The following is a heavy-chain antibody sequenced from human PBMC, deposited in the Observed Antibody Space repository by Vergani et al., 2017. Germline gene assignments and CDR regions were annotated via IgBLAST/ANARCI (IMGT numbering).Heavy chain of an antibody. J-gene: IGHJ4*02. CDR2: IYYSGST. D-gene: IGHD4-23*01. CDR3: ARGEYGGNSDFFDY. Sequence: QLQLQESGPGLVKPSETLSLTCTVSGGSISSSSYYWGWIRQPPGKGLEWIGSIYYSGSTYYNPSLRSRVTISVDPSKTQFSLKLRSVTAANTAVYYCARGEYGGNSDFFDYWGQGTLVTVSS. CDR1: GGSISSSSYY. V-gene: IGHV4-39*07.